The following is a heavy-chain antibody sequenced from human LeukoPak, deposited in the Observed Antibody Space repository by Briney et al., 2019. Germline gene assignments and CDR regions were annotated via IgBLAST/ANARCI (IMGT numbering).Heavy chain of an antibody. CDR1: GFTFSSYV. V-gene: IGHV3-30-3*01. J-gene: IGHJ4*02. CDR2: ISYDGNNK. Sequence: GGSLRLSCAASGFTFSSYVMHWVRQAPGKGLEWVAVISYDGNNKHYADSVKGRFTISRDNAKNTLYLQMNSLRAEDTAVYYCARKETSGWSFDYWGQGTLVTVSS. CDR3: ARKETSGWSFDY. D-gene: IGHD6-19*01.